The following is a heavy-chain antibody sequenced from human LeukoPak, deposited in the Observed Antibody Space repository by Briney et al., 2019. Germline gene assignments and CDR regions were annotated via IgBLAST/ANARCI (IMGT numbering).Heavy chain of an antibody. CDR2: MNPNSGNT. J-gene: IGHJ4*02. D-gene: IGHD6-13*01. CDR3: ARGYSSSWSGTEYFDY. V-gene: IGHV1-8*01. Sequence: ASVKVSCKASGYTFTSYDINWVRQATGQGLEWMGWMNPNSGNTGYAQKFQGRVTMTRNTSISTAYMGLSSLRSEDTAGYYCARGYSSSWSGTEYFDYWGQGTLVTVSS. CDR1: GYTFTSYD.